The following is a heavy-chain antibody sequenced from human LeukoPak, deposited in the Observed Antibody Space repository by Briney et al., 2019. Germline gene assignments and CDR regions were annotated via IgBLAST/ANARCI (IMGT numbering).Heavy chain of an antibody. CDR2: INHSGST. D-gene: IGHD6-19*01. V-gene: IGHV4-34*01. J-gene: IGHJ4*02. Sequence: SETLSLTCAVYGGSFSGYYWSWIRQPPGKGLEWIGEINHSGSTNYNPSLKSRVTISVDTSKNQFSLKLSSVTAADTAVYYCARGKGSGWNFDYWGQGTLVTVSS. CDR1: GGSFSGYY. CDR3: ARGKGSGWNFDY.